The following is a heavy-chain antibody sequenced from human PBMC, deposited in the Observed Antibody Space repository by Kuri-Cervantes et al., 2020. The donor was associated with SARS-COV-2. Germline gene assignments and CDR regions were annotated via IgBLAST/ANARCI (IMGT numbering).Heavy chain of an antibody. Sequence: GSLRLSCTVSGGSISSSSYYWGWIRQPPGKGLEWIGSIYYSGSTYYNPSLKSRVTISVDTSKNQFSLKLSSVTAADTAVYYCALGYCSSTSCHPFDYWGQGTLVTVSS. J-gene: IGHJ4*02. CDR2: IYYSGST. V-gene: IGHV4-39*07. CDR3: ALGYCSSTSCHPFDY. CDR1: GGSISSSSYY. D-gene: IGHD2-2*01.